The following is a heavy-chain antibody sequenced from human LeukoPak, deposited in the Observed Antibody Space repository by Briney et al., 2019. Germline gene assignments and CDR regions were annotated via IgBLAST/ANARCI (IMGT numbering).Heavy chain of an antibody. CDR1: GGSISSGGYY. V-gene: IGHV4-30-2*01. J-gene: IGHJ3*01. Sequence: ASETLSLTCTVSGGSISSGGYYWSCIRQPPGKGLEWIGYIYHSGSTYYNPSLKSRVTISVDRSKNQFSLKLSSVTAADTAVYYCARTNEYSSAHSLWGQGTMVTVSS. CDR3: ARTNEYSSAHSL. D-gene: IGHD6-6*01. CDR2: IYHSGST.